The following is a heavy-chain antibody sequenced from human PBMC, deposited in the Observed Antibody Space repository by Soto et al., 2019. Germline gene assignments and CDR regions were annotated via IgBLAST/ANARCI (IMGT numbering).Heavy chain of an antibody. V-gene: IGHV3-23*01. D-gene: IGHD3-3*01. Sequence: GSLRLSCAASGFTFSSYAMSWVRQAPGKGLEWVSAISGSGGSTYYADSVKGRFTISRDNSKNTLYLQMNSLRAEDTAVYYCAKIWGVLDDFWGGYSPIFFDYWGGGTLVTVPS. CDR2: ISGSGGST. CDR1: GFTFSSYA. CDR3: AKIWGVLDDFWGGYSPIFFDY. J-gene: IGHJ4*02.